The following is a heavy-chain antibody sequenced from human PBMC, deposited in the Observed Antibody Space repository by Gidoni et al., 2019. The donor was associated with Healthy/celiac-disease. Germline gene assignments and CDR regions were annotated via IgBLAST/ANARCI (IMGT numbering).Heavy chain of an antibody. Sequence: QVQLVQSGAEVKKPGSSVKVSCKASGGTFRSYAIRWVRQAPGQGLEWMGGLIPIFGTANYAQKFQGRVTITADESTSTAYMELSSLRSEDTAVYYCARDPDYGGNSEYYYGMDVWGQGTTVTVSS. D-gene: IGHD4-17*01. CDR3: ARDPDYGGNSEYYYGMDV. J-gene: IGHJ6*02. CDR1: GGTFRSYA. CDR2: LIPIFGTA. V-gene: IGHV1-69*01.